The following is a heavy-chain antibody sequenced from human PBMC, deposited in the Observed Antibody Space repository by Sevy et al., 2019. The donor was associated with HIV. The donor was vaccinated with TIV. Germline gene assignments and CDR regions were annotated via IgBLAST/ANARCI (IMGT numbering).Heavy chain of an antibody. Sequence: GGSLRLSCAASGFTFSSYGMNWVRQAPGKGLEWVSSISSSSTYIYYADSVKGRFTISRDNAKNSLYLQMNSLRAEDSGVYYFAGDQIDDYWGQGTLVTVSS. CDR3: AGDQIDDY. CDR2: ISSSSTYI. CDR1: GFTFSSYG. D-gene: IGHD2-21*01. J-gene: IGHJ4*02. V-gene: IGHV3-21*01.